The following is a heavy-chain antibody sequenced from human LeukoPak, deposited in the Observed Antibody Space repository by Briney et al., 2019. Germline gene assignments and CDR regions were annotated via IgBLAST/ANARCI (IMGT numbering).Heavy chain of an antibody. V-gene: IGHV3-23*01. Sequence: GGSLRLSCAASGFTFSSYAMSWVRQAPGKGLEWVSAISGSGGSTYYADSVKGRFTISRDNSKNTLYLQMNSLRAEDTAVYYCAKDWGIAAAGTGFFQHWGQGTLVTVSS. CDR3: AKDWGIAAAGTGFFQH. CDR1: GFTFSSYA. J-gene: IGHJ1*01. D-gene: IGHD6-13*01. CDR2: ISGSGGST.